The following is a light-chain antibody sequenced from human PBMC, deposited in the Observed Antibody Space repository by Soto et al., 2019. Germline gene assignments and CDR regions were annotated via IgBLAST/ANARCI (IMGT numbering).Light chain of an antibody. CDR3: QQADSFPPT. J-gene: IGKJ4*01. CDR2: AAS. V-gene: IGKV1-12*01. Sequence: DIQMTQSPSSVSASVGDRVTITCRASQGISSWLGWYQQKPGKAPKLLIYAASSLQSGVPSRFSGSGSGTDFTLTITSLQPEDYAPYYCQQADSFPPTFGGGTKVEIK. CDR1: QGISSW.